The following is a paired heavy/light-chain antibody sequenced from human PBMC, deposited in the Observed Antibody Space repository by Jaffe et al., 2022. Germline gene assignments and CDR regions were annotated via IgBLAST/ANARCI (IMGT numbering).Heavy chain of an antibody. D-gene: IGHD1-26*01. J-gene: IGHJ5*02. Sequence: QVQLVQSGAEVKKPGASVKVSCKASGYTFTGYYMHWVRQAPGQGLEWMGRINPNSGGTNYAQKFQGRVTMTRDTSISTAYMELSRLRSDDTAVYYCASQRQESRGNTPQGGYDPWGQGTLVTVSS. V-gene: IGHV1-2*06. CDR3: ASQRQESRGNTPQGGYDP. CDR2: INPNSGGT. CDR1: GYTFTGYY.
Light chain of an antibody. V-gene: IGLV3-1*01. Sequence: SYELTQPPSVSVSPGQTASITCSGDKLGDKYACWYQQKPGQSPVLVIYQDSKRPSGIPERFSGSNSGNTATLTISGTQAMDEADYYCQAWDSSTVLYVFGTGTKVTVL. CDR2: QDS. CDR3: QAWDSSTVLYV. CDR1: KLGDKY. J-gene: IGLJ1*01.